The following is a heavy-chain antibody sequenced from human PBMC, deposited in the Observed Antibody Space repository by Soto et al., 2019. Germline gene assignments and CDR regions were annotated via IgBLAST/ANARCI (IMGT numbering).Heavy chain of an antibody. CDR3: AKVSNYDYLWGSYRNWAFDY. CDR2: ISYDGSNK. Sequence: QVQLVESGGGVVQPGRSLRLSCAASGFTFSSYGMHWVRQAPGKGLEWVAVISYDGSNKYYADSVKGRFTISRDNSKNTLYLQMNSLRAEDTAVYYCAKVSNYDYLWGSYRNWAFDYWGQGTLVTVSS. CDR1: GFTFSSYG. D-gene: IGHD3-16*02. J-gene: IGHJ4*02. V-gene: IGHV3-30*18.